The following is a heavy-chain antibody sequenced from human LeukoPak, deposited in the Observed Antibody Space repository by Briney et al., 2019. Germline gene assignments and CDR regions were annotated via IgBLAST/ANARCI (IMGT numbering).Heavy chain of an antibody. CDR3: AKVYCGGDCYFGFKSSEFDY. D-gene: IGHD2-21*02. Sequence: PGGSLRLSCAASGFTFSSYAMSWVRQAPGKGLEWVSAISGSGGSTYYADSVKGRFTISRDNSKNTLYLQIISLRAEDTAVYYCAKVYCGGDCYFGFKSSEFDYRGQGTLVTVSS. V-gene: IGHV3-23*01. CDR2: ISGSGGST. J-gene: IGHJ4*02. CDR1: GFTFSSYA.